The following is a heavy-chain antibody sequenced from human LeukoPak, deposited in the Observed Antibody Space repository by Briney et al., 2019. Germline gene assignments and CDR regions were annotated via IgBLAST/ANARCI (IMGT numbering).Heavy chain of an antibody. CDR3: AREGLGYDFDY. D-gene: IGHD3-3*01. CDR2: IYDGGNT. V-gene: IGHV3-66*02. CDR1: GFTVSTNY. J-gene: IGHJ4*02. Sequence: PGGSLRLSCAASGFTVSTNYMCWVRQAPGKGLEWVSVIYDGGNTYYADSVKGRFTISRDSSRNTLYLQMNSLRTEDTAVYYCAREGLGYDFDYWGQGTLVTVSS.